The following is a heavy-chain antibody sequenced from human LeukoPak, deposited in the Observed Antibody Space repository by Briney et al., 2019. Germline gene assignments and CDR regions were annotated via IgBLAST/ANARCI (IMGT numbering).Heavy chain of an antibody. Sequence: GGSLRLSCDASGVSFSDYAMHWVRQAPGKGLEWVSGISAGGHNTYYADSVKGRFTISRDNSKNTLFVQMNSLSSDDTAVYYCANQPERYCSGGSCLPSTGWGQGTLVTVSS. CDR2: ISAGGHNT. CDR3: ANQPERYCSGGSCLPSTG. D-gene: IGHD2-15*01. CDR1: GVSFSDYA. V-gene: IGHV3-23*01. J-gene: IGHJ4*02.